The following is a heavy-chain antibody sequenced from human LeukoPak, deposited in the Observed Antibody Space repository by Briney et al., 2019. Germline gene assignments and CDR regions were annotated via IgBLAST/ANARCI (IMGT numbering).Heavy chain of an antibody. V-gene: IGHV3-21*06. CDR3: ARADIAGRPGSYDSSAYVD. CDR1: GFTFSSYS. D-gene: IGHD3-22*01. Sequence: GGSLRLSCVASGFTFSSYSMNWVRQAPGKGLEWVSSISSHISSGSTDIFYADSVKGRFTISRDNAKSSLFLQMNSLRVEDTAVYYCARADIAGRPGSYDSSAYVDWGQGTLVTVSS. CDR2: ISSHISSGSTDI. J-gene: IGHJ4*02.